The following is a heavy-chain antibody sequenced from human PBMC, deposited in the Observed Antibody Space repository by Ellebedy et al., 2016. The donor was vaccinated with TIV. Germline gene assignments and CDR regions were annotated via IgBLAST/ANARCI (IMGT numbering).Heavy chain of an antibody. CDR3: AKGGSGNPSDY. CDR2: ISSSGSTI. Sequence: GGSLRLSCAASGFTFSSNYMSWVRQAPGKGLEWVSYISSSGSTIYYADSVKGRFTISRDNSKNTLYLQMNSLRAEDTAVYYCAKGGSGNPSDYWGQGTLVTVSS. J-gene: IGHJ4*02. CDR1: GFTFSSNY. V-gene: IGHV3-11*01. D-gene: IGHD3-10*01.